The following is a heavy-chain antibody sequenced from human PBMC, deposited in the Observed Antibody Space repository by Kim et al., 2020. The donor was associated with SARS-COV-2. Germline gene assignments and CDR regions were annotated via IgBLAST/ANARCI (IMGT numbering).Heavy chain of an antibody. V-gene: IGHV1-18*04. CDR2: ISAYNGNT. CDR1: GYTFTSYG. D-gene: IGHD6-19*01. CDR3: ARDFLAVAGIRGAVYFDY. J-gene: IGHJ4*02. Sequence: ASVKVSCKASGYTFTSYGISWVRQAPGQGLEWMGWISAYNGNTNYAQKLQGRVTMTTDTSTSTAYMELRSLRSDDTAVYYCARDFLAVAGIRGAVYFDYWGQGTLVTVSS.